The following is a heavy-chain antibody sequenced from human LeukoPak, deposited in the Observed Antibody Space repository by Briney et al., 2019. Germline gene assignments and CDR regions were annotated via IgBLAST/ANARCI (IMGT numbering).Heavy chain of an antibody. J-gene: IGHJ4*02. CDR2: INPNSGGT. CDR3: ARVRGELIPFYYFDY. Sequence: ASVKVSCKASGYTFTGYYMHWVRQAPGQGLEWMGRINPNSGGTNYAQKFQGRVTITADKSTSTAYMELSSLRSEDTAVYYCARVRGELIPFYYFDYWGQGTLVTVSS. D-gene: IGHD3-10*01. CDR1: GYTFTGYY. V-gene: IGHV1-2*06.